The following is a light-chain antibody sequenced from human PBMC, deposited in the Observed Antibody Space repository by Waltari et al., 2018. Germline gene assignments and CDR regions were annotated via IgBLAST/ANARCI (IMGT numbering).Light chain of an antibody. CDR2: GRN. Sequence: SSELTQDPALSVALGQTVSITCQGDSLRSYYASRYQQKPGLAPVLFIHGRNNLPSGIPGRFSGSSSRNTASLTITGAQAEDEADYCCNSRDSSGNHVVVGGGTKLTVL. CDR3: NSRDSSGNHVV. V-gene: IGLV3-19*01. J-gene: IGLJ2*01. CDR1: SLRSYY.